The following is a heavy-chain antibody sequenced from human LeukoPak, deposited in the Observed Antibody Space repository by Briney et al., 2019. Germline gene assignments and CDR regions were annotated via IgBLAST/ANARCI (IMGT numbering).Heavy chain of an antibody. V-gene: IGHV1-69*13. CDR3: AGNTYYYGSGEFDY. D-gene: IGHD3-10*01. CDR2: IIPIFGTA. J-gene: IGHJ4*02. CDR1: GGTFSSYA. Sequence: GASVNVSCKASGGTFSSYAISWVRQAPGQGLEWMGGIIPIFGTANYAQKFQGRVTITADESTSTAYMELSSLRSEDTAVYYCAGNTYYYGSGEFDYWGQGTLVTVSS.